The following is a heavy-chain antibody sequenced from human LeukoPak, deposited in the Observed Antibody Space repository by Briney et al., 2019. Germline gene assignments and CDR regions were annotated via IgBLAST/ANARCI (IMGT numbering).Heavy chain of an antibody. J-gene: IGHJ6*03. Sequence: PSETLSLTCVVSGTSISGSDWWSWVRQPPGKGLEWLGEIYHNGNTNYNPSLKSRVTISVDKSKNQFSLKLSSVTAADTAVYYCARGKRRITMVRGVPIVYYYYYMDVWGKGTTVTISS. CDR3: ARGKRRITMVRGVPIVYYYYYMDV. D-gene: IGHD3-10*01. CDR1: GTSISGSDW. CDR2: IYHNGNT. V-gene: IGHV4-4*02.